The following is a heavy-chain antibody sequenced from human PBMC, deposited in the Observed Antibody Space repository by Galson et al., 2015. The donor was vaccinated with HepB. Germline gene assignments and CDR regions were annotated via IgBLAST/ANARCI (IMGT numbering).Heavy chain of an antibody. D-gene: IGHD1-14*01. V-gene: IGHV1-69*13. J-gene: IGHJ4*02. CDR1: GGTFSSYA. CDR3: ASLAPHDHPHDYIDY. Sequence: SVKVSCKASGGTFSSYAISWARQAPGQGLEWMGGIIPIFGTANYAQKFQGRVTITADESTSTAYMELSSLRSEDTAVYYCASLAPHDHPHDYIDYWGQGTLVTVSS. CDR2: IIPIFGTA.